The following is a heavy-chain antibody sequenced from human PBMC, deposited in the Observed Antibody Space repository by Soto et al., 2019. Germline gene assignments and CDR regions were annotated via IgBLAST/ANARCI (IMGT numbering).Heavy chain of an antibody. J-gene: IGHJ4*02. CDR1: GFTFTNYV. CDR3: SRVSNVDPTYFDY. CDR2: ISYDGYNK. V-gene: IGHV3-30-3*01. Sequence: PGGSLRLSCAASGFTFTNYVFHWARQAPGKGLEWVAVISYDGYNKYYTDSVKGRFTISRDDSKNTVYLQMNSLRAEDTAIYYCSRVSNVDPTYFDYWGQGTLVTVSS. D-gene: IGHD1-1*01.